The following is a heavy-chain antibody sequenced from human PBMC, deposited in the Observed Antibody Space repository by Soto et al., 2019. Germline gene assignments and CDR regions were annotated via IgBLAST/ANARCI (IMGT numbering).Heavy chain of an antibody. D-gene: IGHD2-15*01. CDR2: ISGSDDGT. CDR3: AKAPLGHCSDRRCYSLDY. Sequence: EVQLLESGGGLVQPGGSLRLSCAASGFTFSIYAMSWVRQSPAKGLEWVSAISGSDDGTYHADSVKGRFTISRDNSKSTLYLQMNSLRVEDTAVYYCAKAPLGHCSDRRCYSLDYWGQGTLVTVSS. CDR1: GFTFSIYA. J-gene: IGHJ4*02. V-gene: IGHV3-23*01.